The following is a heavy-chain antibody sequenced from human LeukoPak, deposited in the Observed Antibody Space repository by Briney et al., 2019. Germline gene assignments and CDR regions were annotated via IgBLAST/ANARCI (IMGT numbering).Heavy chain of an antibody. CDR1: GFTFSSYG. J-gene: IGHJ4*02. CDR3: ATSRFYYYPYY. CDR2: ISGSGGST. D-gene: IGHD3-10*01. Sequence: GGALRLSCAASGFTFSSYGMSWVRQAPGKGLEWVSGISGSGGSTFYADSVKGRFTISRDNPKNTLFLQMNSLRAEDTAVYYCATSRFYYYPYYWGQGTLVTVSS. V-gene: IGHV3-23*01.